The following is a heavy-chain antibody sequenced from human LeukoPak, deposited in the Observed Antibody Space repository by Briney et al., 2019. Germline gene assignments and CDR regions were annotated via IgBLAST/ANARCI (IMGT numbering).Heavy chain of an antibody. D-gene: IGHD3-22*01. J-gene: IGHJ1*01. CDR3: AIMHGYYDGTGYWVQ. Sequence: GGSLRLSCAASGFTFASYGMSWVRQAPGKGLEWVSFITTNGGMTSYADSVEGRFTISRDNPRNTLYMLMNSLRDEDTAVYYCAIMHGYYDGTGYWVQWGQGTLVTVSS. CDR2: ITTNGGMT. V-gene: IGHV3-23*01. CDR1: GFTFASYG.